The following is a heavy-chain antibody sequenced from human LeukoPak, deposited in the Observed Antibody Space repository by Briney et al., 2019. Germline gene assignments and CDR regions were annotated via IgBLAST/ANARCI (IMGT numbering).Heavy chain of an antibody. Sequence: GRSLRLSCAASGFTFSRYTMHWVRRAPGKGLEWVAVISYDGSNKYYADSVKGRFTISRDNSKNTLYLQMNSLRAEDTAVYYCACDENSSGYSFDYWGQGTLVTVSS. CDR1: GFTFSRYT. CDR2: ISYDGSNK. D-gene: IGHD3-22*01. V-gene: IGHV3-30-3*01. J-gene: IGHJ4*02. CDR3: ACDENSSGYSFDY.